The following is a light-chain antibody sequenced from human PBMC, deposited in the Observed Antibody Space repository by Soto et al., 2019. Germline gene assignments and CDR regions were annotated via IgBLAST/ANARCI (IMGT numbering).Light chain of an antibody. CDR2: AAS. V-gene: IGKV1-9*01. J-gene: IGKJ4*01. Sequence: DIQLTQSPSFLSASVGDRVTITCPASQGISSNLAWYQQKPGKAPKLLIYAASTLQSGVPSRFSGSGSGTEFTLTISSLQPEDVAAYYCQKYNSAPLTFGGGTKVDIK. CDR1: QGISSN. CDR3: QKYNSAPLT.